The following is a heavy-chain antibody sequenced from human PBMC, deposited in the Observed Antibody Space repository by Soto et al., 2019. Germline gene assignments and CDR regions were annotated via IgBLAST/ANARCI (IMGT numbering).Heavy chain of an antibody. CDR2: IYWDDDK. CDR1: GFSLSTTGVG. D-gene: IGHD3-10*01. V-gene: IGHV2-5*02. J-gene: IGHJ4*02. CDR3: THRTTMLRGEPLDY. Sequence: QITLKESGPTVVKPTQTLTLTCTFSGFSLSTTGVGVGWVRQPPGKALEWLALIYWDDDKRYSPSLKSRLTSTKDTSKNQVVLTMTNVDPVDTAQYFCTHRTTMLRGEPLDYWGQGTLVTVSS.